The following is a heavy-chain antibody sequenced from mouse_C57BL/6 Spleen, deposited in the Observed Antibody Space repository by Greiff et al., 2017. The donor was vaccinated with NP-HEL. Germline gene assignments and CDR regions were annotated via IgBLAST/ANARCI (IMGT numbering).Heavy chain of an antibody. CDR3: VRWTGSPYWYFDV. J-gene: IGHJ1*03. D-gene: IGHD1-1*01. CDR1: GFTFNTYA. V-gene: IGHV10-3*01. Sequence: GGGLVQPKGSLKLSCAASGFTFNTYAMHWVRQAPGKGLEWVARISSKSSNYATYYADSVKDRFTISRDDSQSMLYLQMNNLKTEDTAMYYCVRWTGSPYWYFDVWGTGTTVTVSS. CDR2: ISSKSSNYAT.